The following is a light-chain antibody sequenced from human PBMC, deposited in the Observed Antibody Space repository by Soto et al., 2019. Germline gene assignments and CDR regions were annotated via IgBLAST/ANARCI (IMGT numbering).Light chain of an antibody. CDR3: QAWDYSTAV. J-gene: IGLJ2*01. CDR2: QDN. Sequence: SYELTQPPSVSVSPGQTASISCSGDKLGDKYACWYQQRPGQSPVLVIYQDNKRPSGIPERFSGSNSGNTATLTISGTQAMDEADYYCQAWDYSTAVFGGGTKLTVL. CDR1: KLGDKY. V-gene: IGLV3-1*01.